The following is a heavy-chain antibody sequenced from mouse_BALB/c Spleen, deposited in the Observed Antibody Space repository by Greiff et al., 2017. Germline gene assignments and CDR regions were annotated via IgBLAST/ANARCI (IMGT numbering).Heavy chain of an antibody. Sequence: VQLHQSGAELVRPGVSVKISCKGSGYTFTDYALHWVKQSHAKSLEWIGVISTYYGDASYNQKFKGKATMTVDKSSSTAYMELARLTSEDSAIYYCARQGGAMDYWGQGTSGTVSS. D-gene: IGHD3-3*01. V-gene: IGHV1S137*01. CDR1: GYTFTDYA. CDR3: ARQGGAMDY. CDR2: ISTYYGDA. J-gene: IGHJ4*01.